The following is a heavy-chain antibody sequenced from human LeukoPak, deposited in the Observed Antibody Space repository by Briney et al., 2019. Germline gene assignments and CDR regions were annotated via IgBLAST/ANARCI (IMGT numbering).Heavy chain of an antibody. V-gene: IGHV3-15*01. J-gene: IGHJ4*02. CDR3: RCLYISSSGQYFDY. CDR1: GFTFTNAW. Sequence: GGSLRLSCVDSGFTFTNAWMSWVRQAPGKGLEWIGRIKSKTDGGTTDYAAPVKGRFSISRDDSKNTLYLQMNSLKTEDSAVYYCRCLYISSSGQYFDYWGQGTLVTVSS. D-gene: IGHD6-6*01. CDR2: IKSKTDGGTT.